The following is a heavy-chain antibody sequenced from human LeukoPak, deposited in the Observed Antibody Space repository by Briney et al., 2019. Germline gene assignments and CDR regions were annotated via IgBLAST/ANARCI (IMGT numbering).Heavy chain of an antibody. CDR2: IIPIFGTA. Sequence: SVKVSCKASGGTFSSYAISWVRQAPGQGLEWMGGIIPIFGTANYAQKFQGRVTITTDESTRTAYMELSSLRSEDTAVYYCARGRDYYDSSGYYQNAFDIWGQGTMVTVSS. CDR1: GGTFSSYA. D-gene: IGHD3-22*01. V-gene: IGHV1-69*05. J-gene: IGHJ3*02. CDR3: ARGRDYYDSSGYYQNAFDI.